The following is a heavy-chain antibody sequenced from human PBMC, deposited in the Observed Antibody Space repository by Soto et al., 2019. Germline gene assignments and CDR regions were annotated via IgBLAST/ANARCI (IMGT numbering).Heavy chain of an antibody. Sequence: QVQLVQSGAEVKKPGSSVKVSCKASGGTFSSYTISWVRQAPGQGLEWMGRIIPILGIANYAQKFQGRVTITADKSTSTAYMELSSLRSEDTAVYYCASDPGCGDCPDYWGQGTLVTVSS. D-gene: IGHD2-21*02. CDR1: GGTFSSYT. CDR2: IIPILGIA. V-gene: IGHV1-69*02. CDR3: ASDPGCGDCPDY. J-gene: IGHJ4*02.